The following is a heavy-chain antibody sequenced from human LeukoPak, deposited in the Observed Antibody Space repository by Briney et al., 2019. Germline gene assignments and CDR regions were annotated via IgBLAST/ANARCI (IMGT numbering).Heavy chain of an antibody. CDR1: GFIFSNYA. D-gene: IGHD6-19*01. J-gene: IGHJ4*02. CDR3: AGERGEEYSSGWYKRNYFDN. CDR2: GDYSGGT. V-gene: IGHV4-39*07. Sequence: PGGSLRLSCAASGFIFSNYAMNWVRQPPGKGLEWIASGDYSGGTYYNPSLESRVAISADMSKNQFSLKLTSVTGADTAVYYCAGERGEEYSSGWYKRNYFDNWGQGIRVTVSS.